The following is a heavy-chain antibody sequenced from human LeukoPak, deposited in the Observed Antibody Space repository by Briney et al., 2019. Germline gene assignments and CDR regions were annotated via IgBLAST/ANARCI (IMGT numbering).Heavy chain of an antibody. J-gene: IGHJ6*03. D-gene: IGHD1-14*01. Sequence: PSETLSLTCTVSGGSIISSSYYWDWIRQPPGKGLEWIGSIYYSGSTYYNPSLKSRVTVSVDTSKNQFSLKLSSVTAADTAVYYCARFPGGAEYRHYYYMDVWGTGTTVTVSS. CDR1: GGSIISSSYY. CDR3: ARFPGGAEYRHYYYMDV. V-gene: IGHV4-39*07. CDR2: IYYSGST.